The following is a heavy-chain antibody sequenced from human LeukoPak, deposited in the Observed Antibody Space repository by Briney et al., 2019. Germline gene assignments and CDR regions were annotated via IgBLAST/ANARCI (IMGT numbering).Heavy chain of an antibody. V-gene: IGHV1-8*01. CDR3: ARGNRIRYCSGGSCHATLYYFDY. D-gene: IGHD2-15*01. Sequence: ASVKVSCKASGYTFTSYDINWVRQATGQGLEWMGWMNPNSGNTGCARNFQGRVTMTRNTSISTAFMELSSLGSEDTAVYYCARGNRIRYCSGGSCHATLYYFDYWGQGTLVTVSS. J-gene: IGHJ4*02. CDR2: MNPNSGNT. CDR1: GYTFTSYD.